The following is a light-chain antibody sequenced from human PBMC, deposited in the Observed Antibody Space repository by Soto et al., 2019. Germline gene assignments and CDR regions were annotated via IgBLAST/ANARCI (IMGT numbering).Light chain of an antibody. CDR3: QQYNNWPQWT. V-gene: IGKV3-15*01. Sequence: EIVVTQSPATLSVSPGERATLSCRASQYFSSNLARYQQKPGQAPRLLLYGASTRATGIPATFSGSGSGTEFTLTISSLQSEDFAVYYCQQYNNWPQWTFGQGTKVDIK. CDR1: QYFSSN. CDR2: GAS. J-gene: IGKJ1*01.